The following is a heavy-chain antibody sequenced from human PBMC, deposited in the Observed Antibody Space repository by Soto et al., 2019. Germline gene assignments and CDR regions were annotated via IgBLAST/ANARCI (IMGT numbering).Heavy chain of an antibody. CDR1: GYSFTSYW. V-gene: IGHV3-30*19. CDR3: ARNGSGNYYHFDY. Sequence: PGESLKISCKGSGYSFTSYWISWVRQAPGKGLEWVAVISYDGRNKYYADSVKGRFTISRDNSKNTLYLQVKSLRADDTAVYYCARNGSGNYYHFDYWGQGTLVTVSS. J-gene: IGHJ4*02. CDR2: ISYDGRNK. D-gene: IGHD3-10*01.